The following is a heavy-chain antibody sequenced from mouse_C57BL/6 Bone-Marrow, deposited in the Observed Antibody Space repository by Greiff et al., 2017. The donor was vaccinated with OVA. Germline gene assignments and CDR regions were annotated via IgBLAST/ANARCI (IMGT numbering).Heavy chain of an antibody. CDR2: IHPNSGST. Sequence: VQLKQPGAELVKPGASVELSCKASGYTFTSYWMHWVKQRPGQGLEWIGMIHPNSGSTNYNEKFKSKATLTVDKSSSTAYMQLSSLTSEDSAVYYCARENYGSSNWYFDVWGTGTTVTVSS. CDR1: GYTFTSYW. J-gene: IGHJ1*03. CDR3: ARENYGSSNWYFDV. V-gene: IGHV1-64*01. D-gene: IGHD1-1*01.